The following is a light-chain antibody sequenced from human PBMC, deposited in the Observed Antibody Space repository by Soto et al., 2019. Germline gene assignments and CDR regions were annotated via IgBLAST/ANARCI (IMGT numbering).Light chain of an antibody. V-gene: IGLV2-8*01. CDR3: SSYAGSNNFGV. Sequence: QSVLTQPPSASGSPGQSVTISCTGTSSDVGRYNYVSWYQQHPDKAPKLMIYEVNKRPSGVPDRFSGSKSGNTASLTVSGLQAEDEADYYCSSYAGSNNFGVFGTGTKVTVL. J-gene: IGLJ1*01. CDR1: SSDVGRYNY. CDR2: EVN.